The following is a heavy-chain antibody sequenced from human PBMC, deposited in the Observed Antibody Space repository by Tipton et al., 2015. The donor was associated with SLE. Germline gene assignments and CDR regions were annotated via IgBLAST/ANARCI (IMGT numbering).Heavy chain of an antibody. CDR1: GGSFSGYY. D-gene: IGHD3-10*01. V-gene: IGHV4-34*01. CDR3: ARQRLRLLSPLDA. Sequence: TLSLTCAVYGGSFSGYYGSWIRQPPGKGLEWIGEINHSGSTNYDPSLKSRVTISVDTSKNQFSLKLSSVTAADTAVYFCARQRLRLLSPLDAWGQGTTVIVSS. CDR2: INHSGST. J-gene: IGHJ6*02.